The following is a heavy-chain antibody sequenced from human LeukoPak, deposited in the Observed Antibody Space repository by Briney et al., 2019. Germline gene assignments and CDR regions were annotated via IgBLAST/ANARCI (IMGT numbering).Heavy chain of an antibody. J-gene: IGHJ5*02. D-gene: IGHD4-23*01. CDR1: GYTFTSYY. Sequence: GASVKVSCKASGYTFTSYYMHWVRQAPGQGLEWMEIINPSGGSTSYAQKFQGRVTMTRDMSTSTDYMELSSLRSEDTAVYYCARDNSVEDTAWWFDPWGQGTLVTVSS. CDR3: ARDNSVEDTAWWFDP. CDR2: INPSGGST. V-gene: IGHV1-46*01.